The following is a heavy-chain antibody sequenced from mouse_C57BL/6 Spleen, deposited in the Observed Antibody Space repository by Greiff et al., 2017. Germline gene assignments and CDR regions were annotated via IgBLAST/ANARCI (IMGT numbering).Heavy chain of an antibody. J-gene: IGHJ1*03. CDR1: GYTFTSYW. Sequence: QVQLQQPGAELVKPGASVKLSCKASGYTFTSYWMPWVKQRPGQGLEWIGMIHPNSGSTNYNEKFKSKATLTVDKSSSTAYMQLSSLTSDDSAVYYCARYRDYYGSSYWYFDVRGTWTTVTVYS. V-gene: IGHV1-64*01. CDR2: IHPNSGST. CDR3: ARYRDYYGSSYWYFDV. D-gene: IGHD1-1*01.